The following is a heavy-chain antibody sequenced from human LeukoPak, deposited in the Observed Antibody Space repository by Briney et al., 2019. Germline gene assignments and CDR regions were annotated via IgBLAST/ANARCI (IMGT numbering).Heavy chain of an antibody. Sequence: GGSLRLSCAASGFIFDDYTRYWVRQAPGKGLEWVSLISGDGGSTYYADFVKGRFTISRDKSKNSLYLQMKTLRPDDTALYYCARDNYGSGSYLDYWGQGTLVTVSS. J-gene: IGHJ4*02. V-gene: IGHV3-43*02. CDR1: GFIFDDYT. CDR2: ISGDGGST. CDR3: ARDNYGSGSYLDY. D-gene: IGHD3-10*01.